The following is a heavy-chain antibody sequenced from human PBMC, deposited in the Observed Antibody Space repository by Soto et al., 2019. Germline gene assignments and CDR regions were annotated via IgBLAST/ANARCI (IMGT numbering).Heavy chain of an antibody. J-gene: IGHJ4*02. CDR1: GYTFTSYG. CDR2: ISAYNGNT. Sequence: QVQLVQSGAEVKKPGASVKVSCKASGYTFTSYGISWVRQAPGQGLEWMGWISAYNGNTNYAQKLQGRVTMTTDTXXSTAYMELRSLRSDDTAVYYCAMSEQQLVHNYFDYWGQGTLVTVSS. CDR3: AMSEQQLVHNYFDY. D-gene: IGHD6-13*01. V-gene: IGHV1-18*01.